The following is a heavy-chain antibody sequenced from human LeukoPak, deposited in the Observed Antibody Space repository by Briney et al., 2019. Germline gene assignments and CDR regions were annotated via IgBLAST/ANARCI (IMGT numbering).Heavy chain of an antibody. CDR3: ASGITGTTGFDY. D-gene: IGHD1-7*01. V-gene: IGHV1-8*01. J-gene: IGHJ4*02. CDR2: MNPNSGNT. Sequence: GASVKVSCKASGYTFTSYDINWVRQATGQGLEWMGWMNPNSGNTGYAQKFQGRVTMTRNTSISTAYMELSSLRSEDTAVYYCASGITGTTGFDYWGQGTLVTVSS. CDR1: GYTFTSYD.